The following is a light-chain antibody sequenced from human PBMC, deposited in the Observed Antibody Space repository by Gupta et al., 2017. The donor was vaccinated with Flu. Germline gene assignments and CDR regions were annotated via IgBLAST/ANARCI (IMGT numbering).Light chain of an antibody. V-gene: IGKV1-12*02. CDR2: AAS. CDR1: QDISSW. CDR3: QQDHSFPLT. J-gene: IGKJ4*01. Sequence: IQVTQSPSSVSASLGDRVTITCRASQDISSWLAWYQQKPGKAPKLLICAASRVHSRLPSRFGGSGSATDFTLTISIRQPEDFATYCCQQDHSFPLTFGGGTKVEIK.